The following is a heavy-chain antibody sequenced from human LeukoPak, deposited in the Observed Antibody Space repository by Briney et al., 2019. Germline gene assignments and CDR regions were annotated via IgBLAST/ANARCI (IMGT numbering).Heavy chain of an antibody. D-gene: IGHD3-10*01. CDR1: GYTFTSYY. CDR3: ASAYYYGSGSHYALDY. Sequence: ASVKVSCKASGYTFTSYYMHWVRQAPGQGLEWMGIINPSGGSTSYAQKFQGRVTMTRDTSTSTVYMELSSLRSEDTAVYYCASAYYYGSGSHYALDYWGQGTLVTVSS. V-gene: IGHV1-46*01. J-gene: IGHJ4*02. CDR2: INPSGGST.